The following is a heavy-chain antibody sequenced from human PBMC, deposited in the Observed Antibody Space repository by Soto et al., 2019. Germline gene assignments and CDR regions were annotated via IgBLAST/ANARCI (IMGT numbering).Heavy chain of an antibody. Sequence: SMSLTCTVSGGAINSGGYYWTWIREHPGKGLEWIGYIFYSRTTSYNPSLKSRVTISGDTSKNQFSLTLRAVTAADSAVYYCARESPAKLAYYFDFWGQGTPVTVSS. CDR2: IFYSRTT. V-gene: IGHV4-31*03. D-gene: IGHD3-16*01. CDR3: ARESPAKLAYYFDF. J-gene: IGHJ4*02. CDR1: GGAINSGGYY.